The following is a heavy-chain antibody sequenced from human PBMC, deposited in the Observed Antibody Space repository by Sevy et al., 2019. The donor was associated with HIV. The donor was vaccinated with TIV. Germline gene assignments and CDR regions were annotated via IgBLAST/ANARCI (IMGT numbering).Heavy chain of an antibody. D-gene: IGHD3-10*01. CDR3: ARPYGSGRWEAFDI. CDR1: GFSFSSYP. V-gene: IGHV3-21*01. J-gene: IGHJ3*02. CDR2: ISGSSNYI. Sequence: GGSLRLSCAASGFSFSSYPMNWVRQAPGKGLEWVSSISGSSNYIYYADSLRGRFTISRDNAKNSLYLQMNSLRAEDTAVYYCARPYGSGRWEAFDIRGQGTMVTVSS.